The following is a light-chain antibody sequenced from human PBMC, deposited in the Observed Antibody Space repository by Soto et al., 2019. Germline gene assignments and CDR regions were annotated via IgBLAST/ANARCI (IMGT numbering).Light chain of an antibody. J-gene: IGLJ2*01. CDR2: DVS. CDR3: SSYTAITTTRV. V-gene: IGLV2-14*03. CDR1: SSDVGGYNY. Sequence: QSALTQPASVSGSPGQSITISCTGTSSDVGGYNYVSWYQQHPGKAPQLMIYDVSSLPSGVSLRFSGSKSGNTTSLTISGLQAEDEAYYFCSSYTAITTTRVFGGETKLTVL.